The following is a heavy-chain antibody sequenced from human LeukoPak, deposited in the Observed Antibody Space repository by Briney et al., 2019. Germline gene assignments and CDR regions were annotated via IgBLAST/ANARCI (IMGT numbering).Heavy chain of an antibody. V-gene: IGHV4-34*01. J-gene: IGHJ4*02. D-gene: IGHD1-14*01. CDR1: GGSFSGYY. CDR2: INRSGST. CDR3: ARVSRLSGPLDY. Sequence: PSETLSLTCAVYGGSFSGYYWSWIRQPPGKGLEWIGEINRSGSTNYNPSLKSRVTISVDTSKNQFSLKLSSVTAADTAVYYCARVSRLSGPLDYWGQGTLVTVSS.